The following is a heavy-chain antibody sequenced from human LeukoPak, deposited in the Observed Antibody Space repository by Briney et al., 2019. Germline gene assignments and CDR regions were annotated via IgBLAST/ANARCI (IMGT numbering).Heavy chain of an antibody. CDR2: IDKEKNSYATAS. J-gene: IGHJ5*02. CDR3: TRDSGTYNWLDP. D-gene: IGHD1-26*01. CDR1: GFTFSGSA. Sequence: GGSLRPSCAASGFTFSGSAIHWVRQSSGKGLEWIGHIDKEKNSYATASAYAVSVEGRFTVSRDDSKNMAFLQMSGLKTEDTALYFCTRDSGTYNWLDPWGQGTLVTVSS. V-gene: IGHV3-73*01.